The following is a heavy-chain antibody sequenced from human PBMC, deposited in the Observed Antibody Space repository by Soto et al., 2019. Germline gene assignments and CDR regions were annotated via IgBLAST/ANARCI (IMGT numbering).Heavy chain of an antibody. CDR2: IIPILGIA. J-gene: IGHJ4*02. CDR3: ARDSRAVAGTSIMFDY. CDR1: GGTFSSYT. D-gene: IGHD6-19*01. V-gene: IGHV1-69*04. Sequence: ASVKVSCKASGGTFSSYTISWVRQAPGQGLEWMGRIIPILGIANYAQKFQGRVTITADKSTSTAYMELSSLRSEDTAVYYCARDSRAVAGTSIMFDYWGQGTLVTVSS.